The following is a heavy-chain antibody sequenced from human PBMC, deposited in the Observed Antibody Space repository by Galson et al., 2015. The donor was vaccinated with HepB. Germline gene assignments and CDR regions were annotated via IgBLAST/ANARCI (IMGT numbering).Heavy chain of an antibody. V-gene: IGHV4-34*01. CDR3: ARGPRAVVDP. J-gene: IGHJ5*02. CDR1: GGSFSGYY. CDR2: INHSGST. Sequence: ETLSLTCAVYGGSFSGYYWSWIRQPPGKGLEWIGEINHSGSTNYNPSLKSRVTISVDTSKNQFSLKLSSVTAADTAVYYCARGPRAVVDPWGQGTLVTVSS.